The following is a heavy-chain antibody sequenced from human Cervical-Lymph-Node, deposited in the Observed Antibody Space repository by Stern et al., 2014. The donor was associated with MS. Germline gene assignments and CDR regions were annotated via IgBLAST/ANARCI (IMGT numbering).Heavy chain of an antibody. Sequence: VQLVESGGGVVQPGMSLRLSCAASGFIFNNYAMHWVRQTPVKGLEWVAAASNDGTNTQYADSVKGRFTISRDNSKNTLYLQMNSLTAEDTAVYYCARWGPIVGSTETFDYWGQGTLVIVSS. V-gene: IGHV3-30*04. CDR3: ARWGPIVGSTETFDY. CDR2: ASNDGTNT. J-gene: IGHJ4*02. CDR1: GFIFNNYA. D-gene: IGHD1-26*01.